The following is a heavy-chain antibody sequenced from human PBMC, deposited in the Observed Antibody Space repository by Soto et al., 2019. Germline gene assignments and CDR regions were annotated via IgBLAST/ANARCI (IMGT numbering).Heavy chain of an antibody. J-gene: IGHJ4*02. CDR3: ARGPRPVDDIVTGYYSTFDY. D-gene: IGHD3-9*01. CDR1: GVSISSGNW. Sequence: SETLSLTCAVSGVSISSGNWWTWVRQSPQRGLEYIGEIFHDGTANYYPSFERRVAISVDTSKNQFSLKLTSVTAADTAVYYCARGPRPVDDIVTGYYSTFDYWVQGILFTVSS. V-gene: IGHV4-4*02. CDR2: IFHDGTA.